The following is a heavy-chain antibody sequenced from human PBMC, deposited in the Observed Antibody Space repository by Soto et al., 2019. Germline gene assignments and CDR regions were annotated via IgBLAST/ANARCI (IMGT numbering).Heavy chain of an antibody. CDR3: ARTRLFDSWIDY. Sequence: SETLSLTCDVSGDSISTYYWSWIRQPPGKGLEWIGYVYYSGSTLYNPSLESGGTMSIDMSKKQVSLKLTSVIAAYTAVYYCARTRLFDSWIDYWGQGTLVTVSS. J-gene: IGHJ4*01. D-gene: IGHD2-21*01. CDR1: GDSISTYY. CDR2: VYYSGST. V-gene: IGHV4-59*01.